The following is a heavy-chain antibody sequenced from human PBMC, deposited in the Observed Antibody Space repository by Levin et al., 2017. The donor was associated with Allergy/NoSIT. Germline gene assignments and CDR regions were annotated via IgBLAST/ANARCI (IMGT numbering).Heavy chain of an antibody. CDR1: GFTFSDYY. CDR3: ARDWWGGDYVYYGMDV. V-gene: IGHV3-11*01. CDR2: ISSSGSTI. D-gene: IGHD2-15*01. J-gene: IGHJ6*02. Sequence: GESLKISCAASGFTFSDYYMSWIRQAPGKGLEWVSYISSSGSTIYYADSVKGRFTISRDNAKNSLYLQMNSLRAEDTAVYYCARDWWGGDYVYYGMDVWGQGTTVTVSS.